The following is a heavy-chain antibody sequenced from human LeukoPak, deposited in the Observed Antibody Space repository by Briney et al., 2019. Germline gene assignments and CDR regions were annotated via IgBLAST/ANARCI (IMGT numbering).Heavy chain of an antibody. CDR3: ARGRDGSGLSDSEY. J-gene: IGHJ4*02. CDR2: ISSSDTYI. V-gene: IGHV3-21*01. D-gene: IGHD3-22*01. Sequence: GGSLRLSCAASGFTISSYSMNWVRQAPGQRLDLVSSISSSDTYIYYADSVKGRFTISRDNAKISLYLQMNSLRAEDTAVYYCARGRDGSGLSDSEYWGQGTLVTVSS. CDR1: GFTISSYS.